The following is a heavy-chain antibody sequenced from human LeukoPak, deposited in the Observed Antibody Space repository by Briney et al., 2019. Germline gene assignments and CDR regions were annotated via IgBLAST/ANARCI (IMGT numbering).Heavy chain of an antibody. Sequence: SETLSLTCAVYGGSFSSYYWSWIRQPPGKGLEWIGEINHSGSTNYNPSLKSRVTISVDTSKNQFSLKLSSVTAADTAVYYCARPHYDILTGPSYYFDYWGQGTLVTVSS. J-gene: IGHJ4*02. V-gene: IGHV4-34*01. CDR3: ARPHYDILTGPSYYFDY. CDR2: INHSGST. CDR1: GGSFSSYY. D-gene: IGHD3-9*01.